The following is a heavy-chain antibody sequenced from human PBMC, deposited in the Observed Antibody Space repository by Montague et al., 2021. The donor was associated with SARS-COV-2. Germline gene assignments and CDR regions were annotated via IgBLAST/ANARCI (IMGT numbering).Heavy chain of an antibody. CDR2: VDHRGSS. J-gene: IGHJ3*02. CDR3: ARGQVTVFGVLIMLPAAGPLDS. V-gene: IGHV4-34*01. CDR1: GGSFSDYY. Sequence: SETLSLTCAVYGGSFSDYYWTWIRQAPGKGLEWIGEVDHRGSSSYNPSLQSRLTISVDRSKNQFSLRLTSVTAADMAVYYCARGQVTVFGVLIMLPAAGPLDSWGLGTKVTVSS. D-gene: IGHD3-3*01.